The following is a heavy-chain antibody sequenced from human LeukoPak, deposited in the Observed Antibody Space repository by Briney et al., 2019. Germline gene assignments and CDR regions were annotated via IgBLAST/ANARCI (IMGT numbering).Heavy chain of an antibody. CDR3: AREASDAFDI. CDR2: IWYDGSNK. J-gene: IGHJ3*02. V-gene: IGHV3-33*01. Sequence: GGSLRLSCAASGFTFSSHDMHWVRQAPGKGLEWVALIWYDGSNKNYADSVKGRFTISRDNSKNTLFLQMNSLRAEDTAVYYFAREASDAFDIWGQGTMVTVSS. CDR1: GFTFSSHD.